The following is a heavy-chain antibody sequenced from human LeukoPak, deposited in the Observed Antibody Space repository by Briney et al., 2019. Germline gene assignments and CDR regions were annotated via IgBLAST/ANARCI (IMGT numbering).Heavy chain of an antibody. CDR1: GYTFTGYY. CDR3: ARVMRPYYDFWSGYSNWFDP. D-gene: IGHD3-3*01. CDR2: INPNSGGT. V-gene: IGHV1-2*02. J-gene: IGHJ5*02. Sequence: ASVKVSFKASGYTFTGYYMHWVRQAPGQGLEWMGWINPNSGGTNYAQKLQGRVTMTRDTSISTAYMELSRLRSDDTAVYYCARVMRPYYDFWSGYSNWFDPWGQGTLVTVSS.